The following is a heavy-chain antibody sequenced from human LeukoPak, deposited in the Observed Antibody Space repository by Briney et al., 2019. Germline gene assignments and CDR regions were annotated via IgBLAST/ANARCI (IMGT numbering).Heavy chain of an antibody. V-gene: IGHV3-53*01. CDR2: FKTKYNQ. CDR3: ARSVPDYTRFDY. J-gene: IGHJ4*02. CDR1: GFTVSDNF. Sequence: GGSLRLSCAASGFTVSDNFMSWVRQAPGKGLEWVSTFKTKYNQVYYAESARGRFTITTDNSKNTVYLQMNSLRAEDTALYYCARSVPDYTRFDYWGQGALVTVSS. D-gene: IGHD4-11*01.